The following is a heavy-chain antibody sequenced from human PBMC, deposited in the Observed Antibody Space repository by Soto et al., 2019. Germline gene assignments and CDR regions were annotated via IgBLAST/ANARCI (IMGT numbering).Heavy chain of an antibody. V-gene: IGHV1-2*02. D-gene: IGHD3-16*01. CDR1: GYTFTGYY. CDR3: ARAGDFPGGSSFDY. J-gene: IGHJ4*02. CDR2: INPNSGGT. Sequence: VKVSCKASGYTFTGYYMPWVRQAPGQGLEWMGWINPNSGGTNYAQKFQGRVTMTRDTSISTAYMELSRLRSDDTAVYYCARAGDFPGGSSFDYWGQGTLVTVSS.